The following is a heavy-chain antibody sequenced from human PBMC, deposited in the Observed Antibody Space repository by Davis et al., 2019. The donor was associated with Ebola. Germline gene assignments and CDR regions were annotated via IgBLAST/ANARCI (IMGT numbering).Heavy chain of an antibody. D-gene: IGHD6-19*01. J-gene: IGHJ4*02. CDR3: ATTQWLREFDN. CDR1: GFAVSSNH. CDR2: IYDQSS. Sequence: GGSLRLSCAVSGFAVSSNHMSWVRQAPGQGPESVPVIYDQSSAYTDPVRGRFIISRDKSNNTLYLEMSSLRVDDTAVYYGATTQWLREFDNWGQGTLVTVSS. V-gene: IGHV3-53*05.